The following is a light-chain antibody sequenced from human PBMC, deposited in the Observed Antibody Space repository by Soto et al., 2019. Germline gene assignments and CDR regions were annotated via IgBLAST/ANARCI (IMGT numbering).Light chain of an antibody. J-gene: IGKJ1*01. Sequence: DIQMTQSPSSLSASVGDRVTITCRASQGISNYLAWYQQQPGKVPKLLIYVASTLQSGVPSRFSGSGSGTDFTLTISSLQPEDVSTYYCQKYHSAPWTFGQGTKVEIK. V-gene: IGKV1-27*01. CDR2: VAS. CDR1: QGISNY. CDR3: QKYHSAPWT.